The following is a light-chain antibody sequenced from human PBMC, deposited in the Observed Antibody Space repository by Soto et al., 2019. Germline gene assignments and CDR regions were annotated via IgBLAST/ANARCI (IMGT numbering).Light chain of an antibody. V-gene: IGLV1-44*01. CDR2: SNN. J-gene: IGLJ2*01. CDR1: SSNIGSNT. Sequence: QSVLTQPPSASGTPGQRVTIACSGSSSNIGSNTVNWYQQLPGTAPKVLIYSNNQRPSGVPDRFSGSKSATSASLAISGLQSDDEAEYYCAAWDDSLNGVVFGGGTKLTAL. CDR3: AAWDDSLNGVV.